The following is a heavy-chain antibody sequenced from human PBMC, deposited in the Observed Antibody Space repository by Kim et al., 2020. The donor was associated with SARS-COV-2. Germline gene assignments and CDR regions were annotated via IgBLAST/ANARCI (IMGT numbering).Heavy chain of an antibody. Sequence: YIYYADSVKGRFTISRDNAKNSLYLQMNSLRAEDTAVYYCARDTLLLPSPWGQGTLVTVSS. CDR3: ARDTLLLPSP. D-gene: IGHD2-15*01. CDR2: YI. V-gene: IGHV3-21*01. J-gene: IGHJ5*02.